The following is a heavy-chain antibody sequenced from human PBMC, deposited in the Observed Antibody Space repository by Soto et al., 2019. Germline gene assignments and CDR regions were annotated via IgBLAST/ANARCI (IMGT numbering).Heavy chain of an antibody. CDR2: IGYDASNK. D-gene: IGHD1-26*01. CDR1: GFTFSSYG. CDR3: AREGWDGTYSTGLDV. Sequence: QVQLVESGGGVVQPGRSLRLSCAASGFTFSSYGMHWVRQAPGKGLEWVGSIGYDASNKYYADSVKGRFTISRDNSKNTLYLQMNSLRVEDAAVYSCAREGWDGTYSTGLDVWGKGTTVTVSS. J-gene: IGHJ6*04. V-gene: IGHV3-33*01.